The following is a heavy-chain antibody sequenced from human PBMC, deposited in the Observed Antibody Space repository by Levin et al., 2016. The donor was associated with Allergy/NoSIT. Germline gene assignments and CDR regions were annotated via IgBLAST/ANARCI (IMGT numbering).Heavy chain of an antibody. CDR2: TYYRSKWYN. Sequence: SETLSLTCAISGDSVSSNSAAWNWIRQSPSRGLEWLGRTYYRSKWYNNYAVSVKSRISINPDTSKNQFSLQLNSVTPEDMAVYYCAGRSEMDVWGQGTTVTVSS. CDR3: AGRSEMDV. D-gene: IGHD1-26*01. V-gene: IGHV6-1*01. J-gene: IGHJ6*02. CDR1: GDSVSSNSAA.